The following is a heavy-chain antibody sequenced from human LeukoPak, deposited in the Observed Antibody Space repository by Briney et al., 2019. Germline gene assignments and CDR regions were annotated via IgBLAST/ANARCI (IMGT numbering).Heavy chain of an antibody. Sequence: PGGSLRLSCAASGFTFDDYAMHWVRQAPGKGLEWVSGISWNSGSIGYADSVKGRFTISRDNAKNSLYLQMNSLRAEDTALYYCAKVDSGYYYYGMDVWGQGTTVTVSS. V-gene: IGHV3-9*01. CDR3: AKVDSGYYYYGMDV. J-gene: IGHJ6*02. D-gene: IGHD6-25*01. CDR2: ISWNSGSI. CDR1: GFTFDDYA.